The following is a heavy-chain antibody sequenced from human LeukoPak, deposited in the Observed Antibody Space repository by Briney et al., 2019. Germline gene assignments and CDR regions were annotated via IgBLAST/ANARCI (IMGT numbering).Heavy chain of an antibody. Sequence: GRPLRLSCTASGFTFGDYAMSWFRQAPGKGLEWVGFIRSKAYGGTTEYAASVKGRFTISRDDSKSIAYLQMNSLKTEDTAVYYCTRATITILFDIWGQGTMVTVSS. CDR2: IRSKAYGGTT. D-gene: IGHD3-10*01. CDR3: TRATITILFDI. V-gene: IGHV3-49*03. CDR1: GFTFGDYA. J-gene: IGHJ3*02.